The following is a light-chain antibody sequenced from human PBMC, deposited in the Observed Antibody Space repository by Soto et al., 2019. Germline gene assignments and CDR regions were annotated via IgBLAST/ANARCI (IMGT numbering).Light chain of an antibody. V-gene: IGLV1-44*01. CDR3: QSYDSGVSASV. CDR1: SANIGSNT. Sequence: QPVLSQPPSASGTPGQRVTISCSGSSANIGSNTVNWYQQFPGAAPKLLIYSDVNRPSGVPYRFSASKSGTSASLTITGLQTEDEAHYYCQSYDSGVSASVFGGGTKLTVL. CDR2: SDV. J-gene: IGLJ2*01.